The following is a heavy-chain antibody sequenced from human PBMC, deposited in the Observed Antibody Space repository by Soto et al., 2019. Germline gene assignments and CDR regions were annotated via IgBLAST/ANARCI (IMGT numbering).Heavy chain of an antibody. J-gene: IGHJ6*03. CDR3: ARGHGDYAGYYYYMDV. Sequence: ASVKVSCKASGYTFTSYGISWVRQAPGQGLEWMGWISAYNGNTNYAQKFQGRVTMTRNTSISTAYMELSSVRSEDTAVYYCARGHGDYAGYYYYMDVWGKGTTVTVSS. CDR2: ISAYNGNT. D-gene: IGHD4-17*01. CDR1: GYTFTSYG. V-gene: IGHV1-18*01.